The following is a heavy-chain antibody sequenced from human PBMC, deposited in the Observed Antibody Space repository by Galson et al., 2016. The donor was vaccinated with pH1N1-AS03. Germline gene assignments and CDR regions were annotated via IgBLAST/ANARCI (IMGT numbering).Heavy chain of an antibody. D-gene: IGHD5/OR15-5a*01. CDR3: AKAAEFASTTYDCEY. CDR2: ISFDGNNR. V-gene: IGHV3-30*18. Sequence: SLRLSCAASGFIFTSYTMHWVRQAPGKGLEWVAVISFDGNNRYYMESVKVRFSISRDDSKNTLYLQMNSLRAEDTAVYYCAKAAEFASTTYDCEYWGQGTLVTVTS. J-gene: IGHJ4*02. CDR1: GFIFTSYT.